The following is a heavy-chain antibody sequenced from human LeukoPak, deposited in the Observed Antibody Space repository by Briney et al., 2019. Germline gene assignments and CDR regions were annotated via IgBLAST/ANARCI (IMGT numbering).Heavy chain of an antibody. CDR1: GFTFSTNA. D-gene: IGHD1-26*01. CDR3: AKGVGTKLKYYFDY. CDR2: ISGSGGST. Sequence: GGSLRLSCAASGFTFSTNAMSWVRQAPGKGLEWVSSISGSGGSTYYADSVKGRFTISRDSPKNTVYLQMNSLRAEDTAVYYCAKGVGTKLKYYFDYWGQGSLVTVSS. V-gene: IGHV3-23*01. J-gene: IGHJ4*02.